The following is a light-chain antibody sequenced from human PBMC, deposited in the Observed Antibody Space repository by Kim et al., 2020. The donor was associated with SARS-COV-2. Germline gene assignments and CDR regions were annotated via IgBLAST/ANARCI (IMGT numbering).Light chain of an antibody. CDR3: QQYNAWPYT. Sequence: EIVMTQSPGTLSMSPGERATLSCRASQSVNSNLAWYQQKPGQAPRLLIHGVSTRAPGLPARFSGSGSGSEFSLSISSLESEDFAVYYCQQYNAWPYTFGQGTKLEI. V-gene: IGKV3-15*01. CDR2: GVS. CDR1: QSVNSN. J-gene: IGKJ2*01.